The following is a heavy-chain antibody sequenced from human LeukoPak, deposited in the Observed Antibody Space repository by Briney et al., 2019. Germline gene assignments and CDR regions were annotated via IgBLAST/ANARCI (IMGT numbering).Heavy chain of an antibody. CDR2: IYYSGST. D-gene: IGHD2-15*01. CDR3: VRDVVVTAHMDV. J-gene: IGHJ6*04. Sequence: SETLSLTCTVSGGSISSGDYYWSWIPQPPGKGLEWIGYIYYSGSTYYNSSLKSRVTMSVDTSKNQFSLKLSSVTAADTAVYYCVRDVVVTAHMDVWGKGTTVTVSS. CDR1: GGSISSGDYY. V-gene: IGHV4-30-4*01.